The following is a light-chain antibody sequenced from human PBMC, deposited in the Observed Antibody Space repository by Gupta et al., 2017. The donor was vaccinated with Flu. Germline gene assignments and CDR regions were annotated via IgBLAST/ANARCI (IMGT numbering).Light chain of an antibody. V-gene: IGKV3-15*01. CDR2: GAS. CDR1: RSVSSN. CDR3: QQYNNWPPLT. J-gene: IGKJ4*01. Sequence: ERVMTQPPATLPVSPGERVTLSCRASRSVSSNLAWYQQKPGQAPRLLIYGASTRAIGVPARFSGSGSGTEFTLAISSLQSEDFAIYYCQQYNNWPPLTFGGGTKVEIK.